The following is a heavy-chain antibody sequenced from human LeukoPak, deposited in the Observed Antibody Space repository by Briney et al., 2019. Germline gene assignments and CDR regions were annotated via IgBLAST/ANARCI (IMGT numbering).Heavy chain of an antibody. D-gene: IGHD3-22*01. V-gene: IGHV4-39*07. J-gene: IGHJ4*02. CDR2: INHSGST. CDR1: GGSISSSSYY. CDR3: ARYSGYYLSYFDY. Sequence: SETLSLTCSVFGGSISSSSYYWGWIRQSPGKGLEWIGEINHSGSTNYNPSLKSRVTISVDTSKNQFSLKLNSVTAADTAMYYCARYSGYYLSYFDYWGQGTLVTVSS.